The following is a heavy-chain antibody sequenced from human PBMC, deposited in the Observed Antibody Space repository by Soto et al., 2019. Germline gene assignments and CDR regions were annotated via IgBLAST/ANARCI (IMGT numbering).Heavy chain of an antibody. J-gene: IGHJ4*02. Sequence: GSLRLSCAASGFSFSSYEMNWVRQAPGKGLEWVSAISDGGDTTYYADSVKGRFTISRDNSKNTLYLQMDSLRAEDTAVYYCAKNRGIIMIVESWGQGTLVTV. V-gene: IGHV3-23*01. CDR3: AKNRGIIMIVES. CDR1: GFSFSSYE. D-gene: IGHD3-22*01. CDR2: ISDGGDTT.